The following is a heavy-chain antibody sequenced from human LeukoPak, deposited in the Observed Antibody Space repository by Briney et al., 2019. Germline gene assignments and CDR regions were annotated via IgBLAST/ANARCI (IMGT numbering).Heavy chain of an antibody. CDR2: ISGSGGST. Sequence: GGSLRLSCAASGFAFSSYAMSWVRQAPGKGLEWVSAISGSGGSTYYADSVKGRFTISRDNSKNTLYLQMNSLRAEDTAVYYCAKDEYSYGGFDYWGQGTLVTVSS. CDR1: GFAFSSYA. D-gene: IGHD5-18*01. V-gene: IGHV3-23*01. J-gene: IGHJ4*02. CDR3: AKDEYSYGGFDY.